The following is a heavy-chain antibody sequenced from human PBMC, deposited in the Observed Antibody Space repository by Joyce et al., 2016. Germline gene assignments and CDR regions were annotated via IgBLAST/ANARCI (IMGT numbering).Heavy chain of an antibody. Sequence: EVQLVESGGGLVQPGGSLRHSCVASGCSVSNYWMSWVRQAPVKGLEWVVNIRQGGGGKYYWDSVAGRFTISRDNAKNSIYRQMDSLRADDTAVYYCVRDGQRGWHFDHWGQGTLVTVSS. CDR2: IRQGGGGK. V-gene: IGHV3-7*03. CDR3: VRDGQRGWHFDH. J-gene: IGHJ4*02. CDR1: GCSVSNYW. D-gene: IGHD3-10*01.